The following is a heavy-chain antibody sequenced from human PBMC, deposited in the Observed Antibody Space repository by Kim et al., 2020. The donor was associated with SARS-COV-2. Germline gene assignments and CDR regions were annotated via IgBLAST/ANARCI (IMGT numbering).Heavy chain of an antibody. CDR1: GFTFSSYG. J-gene: IGHJ2*01. V-gene: IGHV3-30*18. D-gene: IGHD4-17*01. Sequence: GGSLRLSCAASGFTFSSYGMHWVRQAPGKGLEWVAVISYDGSNKYYADSVKGRFTISRDNSKNTLYLQMNSLRAEDTAVYYCAKDKDYGGNSDWYFDLWG. CDR2: ISYDGSNK. CDR3: AKDKDYGGNSDWYFDL.